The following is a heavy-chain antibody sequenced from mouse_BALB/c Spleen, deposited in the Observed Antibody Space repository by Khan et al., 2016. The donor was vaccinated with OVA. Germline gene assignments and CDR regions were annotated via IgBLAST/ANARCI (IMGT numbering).Heavy chain of an antibody. CDR3: ARGGYGTLAY. J-gene: IGHJ3*01. CDR2: INPGSGNT. D-gene: IGHD2-1*01. V-gene: IGHV1-54*01. Sequence: QVQLKQSGAELVRPGTSVKVSCKASGYAFSDYLIEWVEQRPGQGLEWIGVINPGSGNTNYNEKFKDKATLTADKSSSTAYMQLSRLTSDDSAVYVCARGGYGTLAYWGQGTPVTVS. CDR1: GYAFSDYL.